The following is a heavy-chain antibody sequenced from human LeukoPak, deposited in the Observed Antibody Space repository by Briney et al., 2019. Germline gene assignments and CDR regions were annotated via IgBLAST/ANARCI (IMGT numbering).Heavy chain of an antibody. V-gene: IGHV4-59*04. Sequence: SETLSLTCTVSGGSINSYYWSWIRQPPGKGLEWIGSVYYSGSTYFNPSLKSRLTMSVDTSNSHFSLRLGSVIAADTAVYYCARPAHDAFDIWGQGTKVTVSS. CDR2: VYYSGST. CDR1: GGSINSYY. CDR3: ARPAHDAFDI. J-gene: IGHJ3*02.